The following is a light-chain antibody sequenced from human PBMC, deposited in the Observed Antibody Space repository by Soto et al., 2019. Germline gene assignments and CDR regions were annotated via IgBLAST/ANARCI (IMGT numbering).Light chain of an antibody. CDR1: QSVSNN. CDR3: QQYKKWPPPCT. CDR2: DAS. J-gene: IGKJ1*01. Sequence: IVLTQSPGTLSLSPVESAPLSCRASQSVSNNYLAWYQQKPGQAPRLLIYDASARATGIPDRFSGSGFGTEFTHTITSLQSEDFALYYCQQYKKWPPPCTFGQGTKVDIK. V-gene: IGKV3-15*01.